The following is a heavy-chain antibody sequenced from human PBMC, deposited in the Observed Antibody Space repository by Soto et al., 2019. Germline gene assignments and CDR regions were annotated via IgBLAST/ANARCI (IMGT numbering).Heavy chain of an antibody. CDR3: ARDRGSSWYYFDY. CDR2: IWYDGSNK. CDR1: VFTVSSYG. V-gene: IGHV3-33*01. J-gene: IGHJ4*02. D-gene: IGHD6-13*01. Sequence: PVGSLRLSCAASVFTVSSYGMHWVRQAPGKGLEWVAVIWYDGSNKYYADSVKGRFTISRDNSKNTLYLQMNSLRAEDTAVYYCARDRGSSWYYFDYWGQGTLVTVSS.